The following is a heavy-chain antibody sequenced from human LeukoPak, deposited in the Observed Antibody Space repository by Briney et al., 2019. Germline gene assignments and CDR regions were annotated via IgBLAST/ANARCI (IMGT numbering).Heavy chain of an antibody. J-gene: IGHJ3*02. V-gene: IGHV3-23*01. CDR1: GLTFSEYA. CDR3: ARGGKNAFDS. CDR2: IGVSGGST. Sequence: PGGSLRLSCAASGLTFSEYAMSWVRQVPGMGLEWVSTIGVSGGSTNYADSVRGRFTISRDNSKNTLYLQINSLRADDTAVYYCARGGKNAFDSWGQGTMVTVSS. D-gene: IGHD3-10*01.